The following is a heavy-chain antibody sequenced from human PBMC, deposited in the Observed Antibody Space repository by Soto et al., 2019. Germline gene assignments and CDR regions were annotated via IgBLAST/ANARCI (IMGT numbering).Heavy chain of an antibody. Sequence: SETLSLTCAVYGGSFSGYYWSWIRQPPGKGLEWIGEINHSGSTNYNPSLKSRVTISVDTSKNQFSLKLSSVTAADTAVYYCARGTRWLLGYYGMDVWGQGTTVTVSS. CDR1: GGSFSGYY. J-gene: IGHJ6*02. CDR3: ARGTRWLLGYYGMDV. D-gene: IGHD3-22*01. CDR2: INHSGST. V-gene: IGHV4-34*01.